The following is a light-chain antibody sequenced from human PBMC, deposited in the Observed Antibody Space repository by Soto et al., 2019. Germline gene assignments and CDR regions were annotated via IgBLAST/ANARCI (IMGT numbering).Light chain of an antibody. CDR3: QHYGTSPFT. Sequence: PGERATLSCRASQSIARSYFGLYQQKPGQAPRLLIYGTSSRATGIPDRFSGSGSGTDFTLTITRLEPEDVAVYYCQHYGTSPFTCGPGTKVEI. V-gene: IGKV3-20*01. CDR1: QSIARSY. J-gene: IGKJ3*01. CDR2: GTS.